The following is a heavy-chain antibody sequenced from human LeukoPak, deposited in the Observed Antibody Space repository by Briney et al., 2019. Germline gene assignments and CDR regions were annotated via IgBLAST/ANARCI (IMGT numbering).Heavy chain of an antibody. Sequence: GGSLRLSCAASGLTVSSTYMSSVRQPPGKGLEWVSVIYSGGRTYYADSVKGRFTISRDNSKNTLYLQMNSLRAEDTAVYYCARDLLEWYFDYWGQGTLVTVSS. CDR1: GLTVSSTY. V-gene: IGHV3-66*01. D-gene: IGHD3-3*01. CDR2: IYSGGRT. CDR3: ARDLLEWYFDY. J-gene: IGHJ4*02.